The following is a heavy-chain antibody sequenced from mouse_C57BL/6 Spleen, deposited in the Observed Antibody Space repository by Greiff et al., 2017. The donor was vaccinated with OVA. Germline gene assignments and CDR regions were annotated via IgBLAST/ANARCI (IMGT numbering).Heavy chain of an antibody. D-gene: IGHD1-1*01. Sequence: VQLQQPGAELVKPGASVKMSCKASGYTFTSYWITWVKQRPGQGLEWIGDIYPGSGSTNYNEKFKSKATLTVDTSSSTAYMQLSSLTSEDSAVYYCARWVINTGVSPDYWGQGTTLTVSS. CDR3: ARWVINTGVSPDY. V-gene: IGHV1-55*01. CDR2: IYPGSGST. CDR1: GYTFTSYW. J-gene: IGHJ2*01.